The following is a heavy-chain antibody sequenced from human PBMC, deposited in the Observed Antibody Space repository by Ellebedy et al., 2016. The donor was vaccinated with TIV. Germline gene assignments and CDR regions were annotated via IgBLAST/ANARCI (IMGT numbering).Heavy chain of an antibody. CDR2: ISGSGGST. Sequence: PGGSLRLSCAASGFTFSSYAMSWVRQAPGKGLEWVSAISGSGGSTYYAYSVKGRFTISRDNSKNTLYLQMNSLRAEDTAVYYCASPAGYSGSYYDYYYYGMDVWGQGTTVTVSS. V-gene: IGHV3-23*01. CDR1: GFTFSSYA. D-gene: IGHD1-26*01. CDR3: ASPAGYSGSYYDYYYYGMDV. J-gene: IGHJ6*02.